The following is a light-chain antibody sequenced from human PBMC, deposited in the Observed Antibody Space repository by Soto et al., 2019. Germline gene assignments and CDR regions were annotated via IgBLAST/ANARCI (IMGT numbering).Light chain of an antibody. CDR1: QGISSL. V-gene: IGKV1-9*01. CDR3: QHLISYPLT. J-gene: IGKJ5*01. Sequence: DIQLTQSPSFLSASVGDRVTITCRASQGISSLLAWYQQRPGKAPKLLICAASTLQSGVPSRFSGSGSGTEFTLTISSLQPEDFATYYCQHLISYPLTFGQGTRLEIK. CDR2: AAS.